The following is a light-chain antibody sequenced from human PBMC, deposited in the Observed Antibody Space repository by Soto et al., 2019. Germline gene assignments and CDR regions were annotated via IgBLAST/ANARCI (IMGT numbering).Light chain of an antibody. CDR2: NAS. CDR3: QHQKT. CDR1: QSMSTW. V-gene: IGKV1-5*03. J-gene: IGKJ1*01. Sequence: DIQMTQSPSTLSASVGDRVTITCRASQSMSTWLAWYQQKPGKAPKLLIYNASSLESGVHSRFSGSGSWTEFPLTISGLQPDDSATYYCQHQKTFGQGTNVEV.